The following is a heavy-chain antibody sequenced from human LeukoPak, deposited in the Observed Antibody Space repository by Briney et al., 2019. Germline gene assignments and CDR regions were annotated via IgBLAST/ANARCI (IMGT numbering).Heavy chain of an antibody. CDR1: GGSFSGYY. CDR3: ARGPPRWQAPYYSGMDV. D-gene: IGHD4-23*01. Sequence: PSETLSLTCAVYGGSFSGYYWSWIRQPPGKGLEWIGEINHSGSTNYNPSLKSRVTISVDTSKNQFSLKLSSVTAADTAVYYCARGPPRWQAPYYSGMDVWGQGTTVTVSS. V-gene: IGHV4-34*01. CDR2: INHSGST. J-gene: IGHJ6*02.